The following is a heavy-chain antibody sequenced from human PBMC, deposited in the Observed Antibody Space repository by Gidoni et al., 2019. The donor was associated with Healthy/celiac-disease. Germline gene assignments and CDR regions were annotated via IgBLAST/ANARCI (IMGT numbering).Heavy chain of an antibody. CDR2: LYYSGST. D-gene: IGHD3-10*01. CDR3: ARDRASITMVRGDYYFDY. J-gene: IGHJ4*02. V-gene: IGHV4-31*03. Sequence: QVQLQESGPGLVKPSQTLSLTCTVSGGSISSGGYYWSWIRQHPGKGLEWIGYLYYSGSTYYNPSLKSRVTISVDTSKNQFSLKLSSVTAADTAVYYCARDRASITMVRGDYYFDYWGQGTLVTVSS. CDR1: GGSISSGGYY.